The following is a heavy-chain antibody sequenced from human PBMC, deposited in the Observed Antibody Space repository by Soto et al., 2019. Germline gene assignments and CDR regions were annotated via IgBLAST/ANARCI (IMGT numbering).Heavy chain of an antibody. CDR1: GYSFTSFW. J-gene: IGHJ4*02. V-gene: IGHV5-51*01. CDR3: ARRLSPLDPYHFDY. Sequence: PGGSLKISFKGSGYSFTSFWIALVRQIPGKGLEWMGISYPGDFDTIYSPSFQGQVTISADKSINTAYLQWSSLKASDTAMYYCARRLSPLDPYHFDYWGQGTLVTVSS. CDR2: SYPGDFDT.